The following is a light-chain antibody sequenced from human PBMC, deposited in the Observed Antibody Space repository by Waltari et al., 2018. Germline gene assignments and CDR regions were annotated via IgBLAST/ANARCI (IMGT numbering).Light chain of an antibody. CDR3: MQALQAPYT. J-gene: IGKJ2*01. CDR2: EVS. V-gene: IGKV2-28*01. Sequence: DIVMTQSPLSLPVTPGEPASISCRSSQGLVFSDGNNYLDWYQQKPGQSPQLLVYEVSKRAFGVPDRFSGSGSGTDFTLKISRVEAEDVGVYYCMQALQAPYTFGQGTKLEIK. CDR1: QGLVFSDGNNY.